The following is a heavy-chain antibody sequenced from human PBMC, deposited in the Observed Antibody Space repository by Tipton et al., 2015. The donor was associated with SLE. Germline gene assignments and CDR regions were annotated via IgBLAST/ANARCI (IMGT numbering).Heavy chain of an antibody. CDR1: GFDLSNYE. V-gene: IGHV3-48*03. Sequence: SLRLSCEVSGFDLSNYEMNWVRQAPGKGLEWVSHISTSGETIYYADSVKGRFTISRDNAKNSLFLQMNSLTVEDTAIYYCVRVLLGWRIPLFDHWGRGNLVTVSS. D-gene: IGHD5-24*01. CDR3: VRVLLGWRIPLFDH. J-gene: IGHJ4*02. CDR2: ISTSGETI.